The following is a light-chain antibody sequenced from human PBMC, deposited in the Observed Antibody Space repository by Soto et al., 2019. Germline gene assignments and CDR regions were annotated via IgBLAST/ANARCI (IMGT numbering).Light chain of an antibody. CDR3: QKYGSSPPYS. CDR2: SAS. J-gene: IGKJ2*03. CDR1: QSVNSKY. V-gene: IGKV3-20*01. Sequence: EIVLTQSPGTLSLSPGERATLSCRASQSVNSKYLAWYQQKPGQAPRLLIYSASNRATGISDRFSGSGSGTDFTLIISRLEPEDFAVYYCQKYGSSPPYSFGQGTRLEIK.